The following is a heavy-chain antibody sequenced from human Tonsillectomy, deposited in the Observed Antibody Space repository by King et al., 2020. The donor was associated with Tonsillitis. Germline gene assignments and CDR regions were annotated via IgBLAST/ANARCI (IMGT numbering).Heavy chain of an antibody. CDR2: IFWDDDK. CDR3: AHTSGLLGTPYYFDF. CDR1: GFSLSTNGVG. D-gene: IGHD3-16*01. J-gene: IGHJ4*02. V-gene: IGHV2-5*02. Sequence: ITLKESGPTLVKPTQTLTLTCTFSGFSLSTNGVGVGWIRQPPGKALEWLALIFWDDDKRYSPSLKSRLTITKDTSRNLVVLTMTNMDPVDTGTYYCAHTSGLLGTPYYFDFWGQGTLVTVSS.